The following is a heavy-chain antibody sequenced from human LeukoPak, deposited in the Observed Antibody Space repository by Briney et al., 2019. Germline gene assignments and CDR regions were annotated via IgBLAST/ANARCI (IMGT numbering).Heavy chain of an antibody. D-gene: IGHD5-12*01. V-gene: IGHV4-59*01. Sequence: SETLSLTCTVSRGSISSYYWSWIRQPPGKGLGWIGYISYSGNTNYSPSLKSRVTISVDTAKNQFSLKLSSVTAADTAVYYCARGRNSGYDYDYWGQGTLVTVSS. CDR2: ISYSGNT. CDR3: ARGRNSGYDYDY. CDR1: RGSISSYY. J-gene: IGHJ4*02.